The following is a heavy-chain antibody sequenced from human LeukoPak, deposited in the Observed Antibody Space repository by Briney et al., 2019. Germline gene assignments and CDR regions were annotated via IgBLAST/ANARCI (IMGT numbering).Heavy chain of an antibody. D-gene: IGHD4-17*01. CDR2: ISSSSSTI. J-gene: IGHJ4*02. Sequence: PSETLSLTCTVSGGSVSSSGFYWGWFRQAPGKGLEWVSYISSSSSTIYYADSVKGRFTISRDNATNSLYLQMNSLRAEDTAVYYCAREDYGDYVDYWGQGTLVTVSS. CDR3: AREDYGDYVDY. CDR1: GGSVSSSG. V-gene: IGHV3-48*01.